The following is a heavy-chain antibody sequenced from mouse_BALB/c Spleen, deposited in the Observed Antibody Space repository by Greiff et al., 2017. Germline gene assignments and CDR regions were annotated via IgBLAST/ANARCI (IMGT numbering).Heavy chain of an antibody. CDR2: INPSNGRT. CDR1: GYTFTSYW. V-gene: IGHV1S81*02. D-gene: IGHD2-2*01. J-gene: IGHJ4*01. CDR3: ARRGYDVGYAMDY. Sequence: VQLQQPGAELVKPGASVKLSCKASGYTFTSYWMHWVKQRPGQGLEWIGEINPSNGRTNYNEKFKSKATLTVDKSSSTAYMQLSSLTSEDSAVYYCARRGYDVGYAMDYWGQGTSVTVSS.